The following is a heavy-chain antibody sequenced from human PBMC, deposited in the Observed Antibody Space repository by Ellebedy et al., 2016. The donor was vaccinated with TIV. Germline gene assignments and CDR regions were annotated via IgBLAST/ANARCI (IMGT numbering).Heavy chain of an antibody. CDR1: GFSFSSYW. V-gene: IGHV3-7*03. CDR3: VRDGAYGDYAPGQYGMDV. J-gene: IGHJ6*02. D-gene: IGHD4-17*01. Sequence: GGSLRLSCAVSGFSFSSYWMSWVRQAPGKGLEWVANIRQDGSKNYVDSVKGRFTISRDNAQNSLYLQMNSLRVEDTAVYFCVRDGAYGDYAPGQYGMDVWGQGTTVIVS. CDR2: IRQDGSK.